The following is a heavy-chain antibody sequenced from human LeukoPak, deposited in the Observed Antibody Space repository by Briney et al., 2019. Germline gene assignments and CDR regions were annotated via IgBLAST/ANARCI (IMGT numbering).Heavy chain of an antibody. D-gene: IGHD6-13*01. V-gene: IGHV1-8*01. Sequence: ASVKVSCXASGYTFTSYDINWVRQATGQGLEWMGWMNPNSGNTGYAQKFQGRVTMTRNTSISTAYMELSSLRSEDTAVYYCARGRSIAAAVPGYWGQGTLVTVSS. J-gene: IGHJ4*02. CDR1: GYTFTSYD. CDR3: ARGRSIAAAVPGY. CDR2: MNPNSGNT.